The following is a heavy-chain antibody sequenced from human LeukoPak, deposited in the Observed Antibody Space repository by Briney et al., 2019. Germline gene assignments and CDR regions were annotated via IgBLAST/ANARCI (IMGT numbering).Heavy chain of an antibody. CDR1: GYTFTSYA. CDR2: INAGNGNT. CDR3: ARVSAPEVEYFQH. Sequence: ASVKVSCKASGYTFTSYAMHWVRQAPGQRLEWMGWINAGNGNTKYSQKFQGRVTISRDTSAGTAYMELSSLRSEDTAVYYCARVSAPEVEYFQHWGQGTLVTVSS. J-gene: IGHJ1*01. V-gene: IGHV1-3*01.